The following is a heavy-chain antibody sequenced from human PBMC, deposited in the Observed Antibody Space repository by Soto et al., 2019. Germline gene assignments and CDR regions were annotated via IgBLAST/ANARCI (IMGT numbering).Heavy chain of an antibody. D-gene: IGHD3-3*01. V-gene: IGHV3-30*18. J-gene: IGHJ6*02. Sequence: QVQLVESGGGVVQPGRSLRLSCAASGFTFSDYGMHWVRQAPGKGLEWLAVISYDGDNKYYADSVKGRLSISRDNSKNTLYLQVRSLRTEDTAVYYCAKSYYDFWSAYQASHYYGMDVWGQGTTVTVSS. CDR2: ISYDGDNK. CDR3: AKSYYDFWSAYQASHYYGMDV. CDR1: GFTFSDYG.